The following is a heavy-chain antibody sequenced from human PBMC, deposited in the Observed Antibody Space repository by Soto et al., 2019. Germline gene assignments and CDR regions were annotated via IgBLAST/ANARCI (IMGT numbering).Heavy chain of an antibody. J-gene: IGHJ4*02. D-gene: IGHD5-18*01. V-gene: IGHV1-18*01. Sequence: ASVKVSCTASGYTFTSYGISWVRQAPGQGLEWMAWINPYNGNTKYAEKFLGRVTVTTDTSTSTTTAYMELTNLKFDDTALYYCAYVGGYSTGDYSFDLWGQGTPVTVSS. CDR3: AYVGGYSTGDYSFDL. CDR2: INPYNGNT. CDR1: GYTFTSYG.